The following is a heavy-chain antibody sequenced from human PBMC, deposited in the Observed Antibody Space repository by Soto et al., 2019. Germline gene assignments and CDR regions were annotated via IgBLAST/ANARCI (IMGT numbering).Heavy chain of an antibody. D-gene: IGHD6-13*01. J-gene: IGHJ4*02. Sequence: GGSLRLSCAASGFTFSSYSMNWVRQAPGKGLEWVSYISSSSSTKYYADSVKGRFTISRDNAKNSLYLQMNSLRAEDTAVYYCARDGIAGYSSSWYPLAFDYWGQGTLVTVSS. CDR2: ISSSSSTK. CDR1: GFTFSSYS. V-gene: IGHV3-48*01. CDR3: ARDGIAGYSSSWYPLAFDY.